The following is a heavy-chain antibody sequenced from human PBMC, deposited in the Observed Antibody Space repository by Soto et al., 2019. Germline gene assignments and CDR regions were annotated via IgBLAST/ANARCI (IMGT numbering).Heavy chain of an antibody. V-gene: IGHV6-1*01. CDR1: GDSVSSNSAA. D-gene: IGHD1-1*01. CDR3: ATDSSSLGLDNPFDP. CDR2: TYYRSKWYN. Sequence: QVPLQPSGPGLVKPSQTLSLTCAISGDSVSSNSAAWHWIRQSPSRGLEWLGRTYYRSKWYNVYAVAVKSRITSTPDTSKNKVSLQLNTVTPEDTAVYYCATDSSSLGLDNPFDPWGQGTLVTVSS. J-gene: IGHJ5*02.